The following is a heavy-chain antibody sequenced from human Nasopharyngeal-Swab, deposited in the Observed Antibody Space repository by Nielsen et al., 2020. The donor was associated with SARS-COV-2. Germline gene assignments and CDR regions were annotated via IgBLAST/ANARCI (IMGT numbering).Heavy chain of an antibody. V-gene: IGHV3-30*02. J-gene: IGHJ4*02. CDR2: IWYDGSNK. CDR3: AKSPSSSGWYVAY. D-gene: IGHD6-19*01. CDR1: GFTFSSYG. Sequence: GESLKISCAASGFTFSSYGMHWVRQAPGKGLEWVAVIWYDGSNKYYADSVKGRFTISRDNSKNTLYLQMNSLRAEDTAVYYCAKSPSSSGWYVAYWGQGTLVTVSS.